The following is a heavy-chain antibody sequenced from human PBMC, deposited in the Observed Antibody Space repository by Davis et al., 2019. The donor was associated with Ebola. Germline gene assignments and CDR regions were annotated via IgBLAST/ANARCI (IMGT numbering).Heavy chain of an antibody. CDR3: ARDEDPHIVGATTGAVLDY. J-gene: IGHJ4*02. CDR1: GFTFSSYW. V-gene: IGHV3-7*01. Sequence: GESLKISCAASGFTFSSYWMSWVRQAPGKGLEWVANIKQDGSEKYYVDSVKGRFTISRDNAKNSLYLQMNSLRAEDTAVYYCARDEDPHIVGATTGAVLDYWGQGTLVTVSS. CDR2: IKQDGSEK. D-gene: IGHD1-26*01.